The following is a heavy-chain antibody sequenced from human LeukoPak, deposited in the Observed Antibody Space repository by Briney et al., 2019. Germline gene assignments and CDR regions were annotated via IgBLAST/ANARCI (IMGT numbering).Heavy chain of an antibody. D-gene: IGHD3-3*01. V-gene: IGHV4-31*03. J-gene: IGHJ6*02. Sequence: SETLSLTCTVSGGSISSGGYYWSWIRQHPGKGLEWIGYIYCSGSTYYNPSLKSRVTISVDTSKNQFSLKLSSVTAADTAVYYCARNAADYDFWSGYTYGMDVWGQGTTVTVYS. CDR1: GGSISSGGYY. CDR3: ARNAADYDFWSGYTYGMDV. CDR2: IYCSGST.